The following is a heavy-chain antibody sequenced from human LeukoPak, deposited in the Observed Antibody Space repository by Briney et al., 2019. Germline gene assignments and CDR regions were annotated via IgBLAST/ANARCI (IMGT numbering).Heavy chain of an antibody. CDR2: INHSGST. CDR3: ARSSYYYGSGSYYYYYYMDV. Sequence: PSETLSLTCAVYGGSFSGYYWSWIRQPPGKGLEWIGEINHSGSTNYNPSPKSRVTISVYTSKNQFSLKLSSVTAADTAVYYCARSSYYYGSGSYYYYYYMDVWGKGTTVTISS. J-gene: IGHJ6*03. CDR1: GGSFSGYY. D-gene: IGHD3-10*01. V-gene: IGHV4-34*01.